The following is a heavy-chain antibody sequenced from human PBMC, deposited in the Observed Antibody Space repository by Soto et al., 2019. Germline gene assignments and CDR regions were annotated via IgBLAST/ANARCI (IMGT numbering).Heavy chain of an antibody. D-gene: IGHD3-22*01. CDR3: ARDGDYYDSSGYST. CDR2: IIPILGTA. J-gene: IGHJ5*02. Sequence: QVQLAQSGAEVKKPGSSVKVSCKASGGTFSSYAISWVRQAPGQGLEWMGGIIPILGTANYAQKFQGRVTITADESTSTAYMELSSLRSEDTAVYYCARDGDYYDSSGYSTWGQGTLVTVSS. CDR1: GGTFSSYA. V-gene: IGHV1-69*01.